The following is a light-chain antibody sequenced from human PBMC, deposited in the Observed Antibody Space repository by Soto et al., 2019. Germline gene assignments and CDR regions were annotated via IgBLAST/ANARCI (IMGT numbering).Light chain of an antibody. J-gene: IGLJ1*01. CDR1: SANIGGNS. CDR3: GSWDSSLSAYV. Sequence: SVLTQPPSVSAAPGQKVTISSSGSSANIGGNSVSWYQQLPGTAPKLLSYDDNKRPSGIPDRFSGSKSGTSATLGITGFQTGDEADYYCGSWDSSLSAYVFGTGTKVTVL. V-gene: IGLV1-51*01. CDR2: DDN.